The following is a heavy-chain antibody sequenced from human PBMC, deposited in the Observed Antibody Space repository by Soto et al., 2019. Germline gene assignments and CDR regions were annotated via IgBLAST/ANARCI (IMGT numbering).Heavy chain of an antibody. J-gene: IGHJ4*01. CDR3: ARVHVMVVAGSTFDY. D-gene: IGHD6-19*01. V-gene: IGHV4-59*02. Sequence: SETLSLTCTVSGDSVTNYFWSWMRQPPGKGLEWIGHMYHGGRTNYSPSLKSRVTMSLDSSKNQFSLNLSSVTAADTAVYFCARVHVMVVAGSTFDYWGHGTLVTVSS. CDR2: MYHGGRT. CDR1: GDSVTNYF.